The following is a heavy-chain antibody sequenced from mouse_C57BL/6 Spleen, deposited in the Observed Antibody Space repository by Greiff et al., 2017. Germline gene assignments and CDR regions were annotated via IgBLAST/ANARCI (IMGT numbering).Heavy chain of an antibody. D-gene: IGHD2-4*01. CDR1: GYTFTSYW. CDR3: ARSGDYPYAMDY. CDR2: IDPSDSYT. Sequence: VQLQQPGAELVMPGASVKLSCKASGYTFTSYWMHWVKQRPGQGLEWIGEIDPSDSYTNYNQKFKGKSTLTVDKSSSTAYMQLSSLTSEDSAVXYCARSGDYPYAMDYWGQGTSVTVSS. V-gene: IGHV1-69*01. J-gene: IGHJ4*01.